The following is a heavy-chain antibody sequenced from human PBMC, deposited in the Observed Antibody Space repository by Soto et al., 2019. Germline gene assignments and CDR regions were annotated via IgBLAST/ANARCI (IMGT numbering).Heavy chain of an antibody. V-gene: IGHV3-15*07. CDR1: GFTFSNAW. Sequence: GESLKISCAASGFTFSNAWMNWVRQAPGKGLEWVGRIKSKTDGGTTDYAAPVKGRFTISRDDSKNTLYLQMNSLKTEDTAVYYCTTDNSYDSSGYLIDYWGQGTLVTVSS. CDR2: IKSKTDGGTT. J-gene: IGHJ4*02. CDR3: TTDNSYDSSGYLIDY. D-gene: IGHD3-22*01.